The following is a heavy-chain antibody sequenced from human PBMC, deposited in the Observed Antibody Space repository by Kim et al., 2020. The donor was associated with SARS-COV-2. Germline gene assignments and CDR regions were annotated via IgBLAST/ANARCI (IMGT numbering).Heavy chain of an antibody. CDR3: ARGKNVDTAMNAVGSDFDY. Sequence: SETLSLTCAVSGGSISSSNWWSWVRQPPGKGLEWIGEIYHSGSTNYNPSLKSRVTISVDKSKNQFSLKLSSVTAADTAVYYCARGKNVDTAMNAVGSDFDYWGQGTLVTVSS. V-gene: IGHV4-4*02. J-gene: IGHJ4*02. CDR2: IYHSGST. CDR1: GGSISSSNW. D-gene: IGHD5-18*01.